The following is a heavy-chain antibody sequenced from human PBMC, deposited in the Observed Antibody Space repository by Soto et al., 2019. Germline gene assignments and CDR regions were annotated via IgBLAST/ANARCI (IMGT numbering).Heavy chain of an antibody. CDR1: GGSFSGFY. D-gene: IGHD2-15*01. Sequence: SETLSLTCAVYGGSFSGFYWTWIRQPPGKGLEWIGEINHGGSTKYSPSLKGRVTMSVDTSKNHFSLRVTSVTAADTAVYYCASLPPRIVVVVLPFPSWGQGTLVT. V-gene: IGHV4-34*01. CDR3: ASLPPRIVVVVLPFPS. J-gene: IGHJ4*02. CDR2: INHGGST.